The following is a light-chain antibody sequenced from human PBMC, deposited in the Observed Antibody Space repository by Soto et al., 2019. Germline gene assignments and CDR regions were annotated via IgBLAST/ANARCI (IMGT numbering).Light chain of an antibody. J-gene: IGKJ2*01. Sequence: DIQMTQSPSSLSASVGDRVTITCRASQSINTFLNWYQQRPGEAPKLLIYVASNLQTGVPSRFSCSVSRTDFTLTISSLQPEDFATYYCQQTSSVPRTFGQGTKFEIK. CDR1: QSINTF. CDR2: VAS. V-gene: IGKV1-39*01. CDR3: QQTSSVPRT.